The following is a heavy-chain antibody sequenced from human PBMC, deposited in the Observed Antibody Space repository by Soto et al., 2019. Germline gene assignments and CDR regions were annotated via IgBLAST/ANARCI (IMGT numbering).Heavy chain of an antibody. V-gene: IGHV4-59*01. Sequence: PSETLSLTCTVSGGSISSYYWSWIRQPPGKGLEWIGYIYYSGSTNYNPSLKSRVTISVDTSKNQFSLKLSSVTAADTAVYYCARINYYYYGMDVWGQGTTVTVSS. CDR2: IYYSGST. CDR3: ARINYYYYGMDV. CDR1: GGSISSYY. J-gene: IGHJ6*02.